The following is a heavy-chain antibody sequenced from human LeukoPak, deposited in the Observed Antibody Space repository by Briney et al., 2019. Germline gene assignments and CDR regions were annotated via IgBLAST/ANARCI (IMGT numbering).Heavy chain of an antibody. CDR3: AKVVGATGDY. CDR1: GFTFSSYA. V-gene: IGHV3-23*01. CDR2: ISGSGGST. Sequence: GGSLRLSCAASGFTFSSYAMSWVRQAPGKGLEWVSAISGSGGSTYYADSVKGRFTVSRDNSKNTLYLQMNSLRAEDTAVHYCAKVVGATGDYWGQGTLVTVSS. D-gene: IGHD1-26*01. J-gene: IGHJ4*02.